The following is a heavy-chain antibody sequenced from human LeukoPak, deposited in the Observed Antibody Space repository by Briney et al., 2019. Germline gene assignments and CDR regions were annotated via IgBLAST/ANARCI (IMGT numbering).Heavy chain of an antibody. Sequence: SETLSLTCTVSGGSISSSSYYWGWIRQPPGKGLEWIGSIYYSRSTYYNSSLKSRVSIAVDTSKNQFSLKLSSVTAADTAVYYCARPFSSSWTGYWGQGTLVTVSS. J-gene: IGHJ4*02. D-gene: IGHD6-13*01. V-gene: IGHV4-39*01. CDR3: ARPFSSSWTGY. CDR1: GGSISSSSYY. CDR2: IYYSRST.